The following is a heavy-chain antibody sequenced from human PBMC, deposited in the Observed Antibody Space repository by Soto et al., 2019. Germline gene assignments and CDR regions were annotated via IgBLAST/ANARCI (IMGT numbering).Heavy chain of an antibody. CDR1: GFTFSSYS. CDR2: ISSSSSYI. V-gene: IGHV3-21*01. D-gene: IGHD6-13*01. Sequence: GGSLRLSCAASGFTFSSYSMNWVRQAPGKGLEWVSSISSSSSYIYYADSVKGRFTISRDNAKNSLYLQMNSLRAEDTAVYYCARGSIAAAGEVYYFDYWGQGTLVTVSS. J-gene: IGHJ4*02. CDR3: ARGSIAAAGEVYYFDY.